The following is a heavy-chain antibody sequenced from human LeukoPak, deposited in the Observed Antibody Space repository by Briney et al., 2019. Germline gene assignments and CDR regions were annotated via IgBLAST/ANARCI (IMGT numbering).Heavy chain of an antibody. CDR3: ARGGVSVKQLWPSIYYGMDV. D-gene: IGHD6-6*01. V-gene: IGHV3-13*01. J-gene: IGHJ6*02. CDR2: IGTAGDT. CDR1: GFTFSSYD. Sequence: GGSLRLSCAASGFTFSSYDMHWVRQATGKGLEWVSAIGTAGDTYYPGSVKGRFTISRENAKNSLYLQMNSLRAGDTAVYYCARGGVSVKQLWPSIYYGMDVWGQGTTVTVSS.